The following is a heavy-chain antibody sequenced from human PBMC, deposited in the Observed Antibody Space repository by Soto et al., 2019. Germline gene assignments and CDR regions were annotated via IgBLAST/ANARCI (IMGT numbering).Heavy chain of an antibody. V-gene: IGHV3-64D*06. Sequence: AGCLRLSCSASEFTFSSYPMRWVRQAPGKGLEYVSAISSIGGITYYGDSVKGRFTISRDNSKNTLYLRMSSLRAEDTAVYYRVKGHARYGDNPIDYWGQGTGVTVSS. CDR2: ISSIGGIT. CDR1: EFTFSSYP. D-gene: IGHD2-15*01. CDR3: VKGHARYGDNPIDY. J-gene: IGHJ4*02.